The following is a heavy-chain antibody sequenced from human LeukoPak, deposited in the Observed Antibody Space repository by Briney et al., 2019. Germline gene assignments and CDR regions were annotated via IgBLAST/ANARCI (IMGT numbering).Heavy chain of an antibody. V-gene: IGHV3-23*01. CDR3: AKDVRESAWFYFDY. D-gene: IGHD3-10*02. CDR2: IRSSGDIT. CDR1: GFTFKTYA. J-gene: IGHJ4*02. Sequence: GGSLRLSCAASGFTFKTYAMGCVRQAPGKGLEWVLGIRSSGDITYYADSVKGRFTISRDNSMSTLYLHMNSLRAEDTAVYYCAKDVRESAWFYFDYWGQGTLATVSS.